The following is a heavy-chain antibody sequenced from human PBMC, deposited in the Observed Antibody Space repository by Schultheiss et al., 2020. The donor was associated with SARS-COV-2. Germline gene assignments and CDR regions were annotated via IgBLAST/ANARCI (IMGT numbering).Heavy chain of an antibody. Sequence: SETLSLTCAVYGGSFSGYYWSWIRQPPGKGLEWIGEINHSGSTNYNPSLKSRVTISVDTSKNQFSLKLSSVTAADTAVYYCARNSIVGATKDAFDIWGQGTTVTVSS. CDR3: ARNSIVGATKDAFDI. D-gene: IGHD1-26*01. CDR1: GGSFSGYY. CDR2: INHSGST. V-gene: IGHV4-34*01. J-gene: IGHJ3*02.